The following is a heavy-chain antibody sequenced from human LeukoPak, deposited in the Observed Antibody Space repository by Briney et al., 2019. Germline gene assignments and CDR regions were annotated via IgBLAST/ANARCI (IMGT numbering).Heavy chain of an antibody. CDR1: GGSISSYY. Sequence: SETLSLTCTVSGGSISSYYWSWIRQPPGNGLEWIGYIYYSGSTNYNPSLKSRVTISVDTSKNQFSLKLSSVTAADTAVYYCARDSGSSRGFDYWGQGTLVTVSS. CDR3: ARDSGSSRGFDY. CDR2: IYYSGST. J-gene: IGHJ4*02. V-gene: IGHV4-59*01. D-gene: IGHD6-13*01.